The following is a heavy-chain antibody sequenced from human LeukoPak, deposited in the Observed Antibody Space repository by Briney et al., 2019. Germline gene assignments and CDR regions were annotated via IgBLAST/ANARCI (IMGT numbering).Heavy chain of an antibody. V-gene: IGHV1-8*03. J-gene: IGHJ5*02. D-gene: IGHD1-26*01. CDR3: ARGRRPSSGSSNRNWFDP. Sequence: GASVKVSCKASGYTFTSYDINWVRQATGQGLEWMGWMNPNSGNTGYAQKFQGRVTITRNTSVSTAYMELSSLRSEDTAVYYCARGRRPSSGSSNRNWFDPWGQGTLVTVSS. CDR2: MNPNSGNT. CDR1: GYTFTSYD.